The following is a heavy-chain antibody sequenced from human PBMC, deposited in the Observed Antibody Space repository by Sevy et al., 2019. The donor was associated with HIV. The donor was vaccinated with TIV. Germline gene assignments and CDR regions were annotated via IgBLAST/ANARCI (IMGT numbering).Heavy chain of an antibody. J-gene: IGHJ5*02. Sequence: SETLSLTCTVSGGSISSGGHYWSWIRQHPGKGLEWIGYIYYSGSTYYNPSLKSRVTISVDTSKNQFSLKLSSVTAADTAVYYCAGASVGATTLGWFDPWGQGTLVTVSS. V-gene: IGHV4-31*03. CDR3: AGASVGATTLGWFDP. CDR2: IYYSGST. CDR1: GGSISSGGHY. D-gene: IGHD1-26*01.